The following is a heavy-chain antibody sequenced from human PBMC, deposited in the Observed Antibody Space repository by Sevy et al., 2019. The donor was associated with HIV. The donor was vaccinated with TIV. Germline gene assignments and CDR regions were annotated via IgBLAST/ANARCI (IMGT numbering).Heavy chain of an antibody. D-gene: IGHD2-21*02. J-gene: IGHJ4*02. CDR3: TTHIVVVTAHDY. V-gene: IGHV3-15*01. CDR1: GFTFSNAW. CDR2: IKSKTEGGTT. Sequence: GGSLRLSCAASGFTFSNAWMSWVRQAPGKGLEWVGRIKSKTEGGTTDYAAPVKGRFTISRDDSKNTLYLQMNSLKTEDTAVYYCTTHIVVVTAHDYWGQGTLVTVSS.